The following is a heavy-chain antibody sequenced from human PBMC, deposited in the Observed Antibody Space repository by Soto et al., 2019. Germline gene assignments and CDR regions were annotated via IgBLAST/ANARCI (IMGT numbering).Heavy chain of an antibody. D-gene: IGHD7-27*01. CDR2: IIPVLGVE. CDR1: GGSFTSLI. Sequence: QVQLVQSGAEVKKPGSSVKVSCKASGGSFTSLIITWVRQAPGQGLEWMGRIIPVLGVEYYAQKFQGRVTITADKSTTTAYMELTSLTSEDTAVYYCAKSPTPGSANPSYYGMDVWGRGPTVTVSS. J-gene: IGHJ6*02. CDR3: AKSPTPGSANPSYYGMDV. V-gene: IGHV1-69*02.